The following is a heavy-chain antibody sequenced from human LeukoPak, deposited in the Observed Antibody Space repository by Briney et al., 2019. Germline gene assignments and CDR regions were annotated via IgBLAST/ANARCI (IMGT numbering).Heavy chain of an antibody. CDR2: VNHRGRT. J-gene: IGHJ1*01. CDR3: ARDGFGYDYVWGSYRWEH. V-gene: IGHV4-34*01. Sequence: SETLSLTCAVYGESFSGYYWSWIRQPPGKGLEWIGEVNHRGRTNYNPSLKSRVTISVDTSKNQFSLKLSSVTAADTAVYYCARDGFGYDYVWGSYRWEHWGQGTLVTVSS. D-gene: IGHD3-16*02. CDR1: GESFSGYY.